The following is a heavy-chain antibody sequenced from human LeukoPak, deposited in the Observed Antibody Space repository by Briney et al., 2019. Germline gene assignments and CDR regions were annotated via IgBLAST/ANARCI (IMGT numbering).Heavy chain of an antibody. D-gene: IGHD3-3*01. CDR2: IKQDGSEK. V-gene: IGHV3-7*01. CDR1: EFTFSTYW. CDR3: AGWGGGLIIPRRTIDY. Sequence: GGSLRLSCAASEFTFSTYWMTWVRQAPGKGLEWVADIKQDGSEKYYVDSVKGRFTISRDNAKNSLYLQMNSLRAEDTAVYYGAGWGGGLIIPRRTIDYWGQGTLVTVSS. J-gene: IGHJ4*02.